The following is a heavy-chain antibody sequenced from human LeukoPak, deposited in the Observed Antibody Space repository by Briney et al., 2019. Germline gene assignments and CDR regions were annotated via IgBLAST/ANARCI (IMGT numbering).Heavy chain of an antibody. CDR1: GFTFSDYA. V-gene: IGHV3-30*04. CDR2: ISYGGTNE. Sequence: GGSLRLSCAASGFTFSDYAMHWVRQAPGKGLEWVAVISYGGTNEYYTDSVKGRFTTSRDNSKNTLDLQMSTLRAEDTAVYFCARNKPIIGFFGMDVWGQGTTVTVSS. D-gene: IGHD1-14*01. J-gene: IGHJ6*02. CDR3: ARNKPIIGFFGMDV.